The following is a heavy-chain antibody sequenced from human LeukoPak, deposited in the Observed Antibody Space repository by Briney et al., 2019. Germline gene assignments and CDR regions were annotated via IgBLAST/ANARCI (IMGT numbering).Heavy chain of an antibody. CDR1: GYSISSGYY. CDR3: ARGEYDGSGTPLSQHFDY. V-gene: IGHV4-38-2*02. CDR2: IYHSGST. D-gene: IGHD3-10*01. J-gene: IGHJ4*02. Sequence: PSETLSLTCTVSGYSISSGYYWGWIRQPPGKGLEWIGSIYHSGSTYYNPSLKSRVTISVDTSKNQFSLKLSSVTAADTAVYYCARGEYDGSGTPLSQHFDYWGQGTLVTVSS.